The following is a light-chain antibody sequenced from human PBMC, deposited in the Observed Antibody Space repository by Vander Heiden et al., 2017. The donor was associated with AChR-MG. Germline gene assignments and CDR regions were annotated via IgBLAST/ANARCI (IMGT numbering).Light chain of an antibody. CDR1: TSDVGRYNL. CDR2: EVN. V-gene: IGLV2-23*02. J-gene: IGLJ3*02. CDR3: CSYTGSSIWV. Sequence: QSALTQPDPASRSPGQSITISCTGTTSDVGRYNLVSWYQQHPDKAPKLMIYEVNKRPSGVSNRLSGSKSGNTASLTISGLQAEDEADYYCCSYTGSSIWVFGGGTKLTVL.